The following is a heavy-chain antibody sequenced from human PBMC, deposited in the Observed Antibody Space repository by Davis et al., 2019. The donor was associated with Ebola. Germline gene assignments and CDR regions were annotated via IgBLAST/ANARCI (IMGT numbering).Heavy chain of an antibody. J-gene: IGHJ6*02. CDR1: GYTFTSYY. CDR3: ARDPHYYGSGSYYNPQVPVGMDV. D-gene: IGHD3-10*01. Sequence: ASVKVSCKASGYTFTSYYMHWVRQAPGQGLEWMGIINPSGGSTSYAQKFQGRVTMTRDTSTSTVYMELSSLRSEDTAVYYCARDPHYYGSGSYYNPQVPVGMDVWGQGTTVTVSS. V-gene: IGHV1-46*01. CDR2: INPSGGST.